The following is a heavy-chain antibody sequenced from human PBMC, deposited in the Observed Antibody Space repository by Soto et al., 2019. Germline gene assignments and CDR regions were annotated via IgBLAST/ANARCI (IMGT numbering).Heavy chain of an antibody. Sequence: QVQLMQSGAEVKKPGSSVKVSCKASGGTFSSYAISWVRQAPGQGLEWMGGIIPIFSTTNYAQKFQGRVTLTADESTSTAYMELSSLRSEDTAVYYCAREGYCSGGSCYNFQHWGQGTLVTVSS. CDR3: AREGYCSGGSCYNFQH. J-gene: IGHJ1*01. V-gene: IGHV1-69*01. CDR2: IIPIFSTT. CDR1: GGTFSSYA. D-gene: IGHD2-15*01.